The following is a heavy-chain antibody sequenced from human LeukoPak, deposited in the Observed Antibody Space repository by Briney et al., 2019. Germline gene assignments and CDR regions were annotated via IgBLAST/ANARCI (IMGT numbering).Heavy chain of an antibody. CDR2: MNPNSGNT. CDR1: GRTFITYD. Sequence: ASVKVFCKASGRTFITYDISWVRQATGQGLEWMGWMNPNSGNTGYAQKFQGRVTMTRNTSISTAYMELSSLRSEDTAVYYCARDSSGWYHWFDPWGQGTLVTVSS. CDR3: ARDSSGWYHWFDP. J-gene: IGHJ5*02. V-gene: IGHV1-8*01. D-gene: IGHD6-19*01.